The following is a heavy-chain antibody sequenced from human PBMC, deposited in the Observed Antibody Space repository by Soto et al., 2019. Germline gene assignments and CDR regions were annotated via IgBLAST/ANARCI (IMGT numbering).Heavy chain of an antibody. J-gene: IGHJ6*02. Sequence: PSETLSLTCTVSGGSISSGDYYWSWIRQPPGQGLEWIGYIYYSGSTYYNPSLKSRVTISVDTSKNQFSLKLSSVAAADTAVYYCARDHYVYDILTGYGYYYGMDVWGQGTTVT. CDR1: GGSISSGDYY. CDR2: IYYSGST. V-gene: IGHV4-30-4*01. D-gene: IGHD3-9*01. CDR3: ARDHYVYDILTGYGYYYGMDV.